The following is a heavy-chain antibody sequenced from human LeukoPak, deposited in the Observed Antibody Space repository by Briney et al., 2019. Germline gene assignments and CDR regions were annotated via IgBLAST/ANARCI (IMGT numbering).Heavy chain of an antibody. CDR2: ISYDGSNK. J-gene: IGHJ4*02. CDR3: ARVSPSGGYFDY. CDR1: GFTFSSYA. Sequence: GGSLRLSCTASGFTFSSYAMHWVRQAPGKGLEWVAVISYDGSNKYYADSVKGRFTISRDNSKNTLYLQMNSLRAEDTAVYYCARVSPSGGYFDYWGQGTLVTVSS. V-gene: IGHV3-30-3*01. D-gene: IGHD3-10*01.